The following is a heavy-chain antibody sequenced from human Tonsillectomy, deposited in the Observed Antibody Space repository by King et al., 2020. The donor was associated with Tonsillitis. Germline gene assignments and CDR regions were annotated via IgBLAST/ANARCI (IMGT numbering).Heavy chain of an antibody. J-gene: IGHJ4*02. CDR3: AKPEGDYDTSGYPLDF. Sequence: QLVQSGGGVVQPGTSLRLSCAASGFTFSSYGMHWVRQAPGKGLEWVAVISFDGSIKYYADSVKGRFTISRDNSRNTLSLQMYSLRGDDSAVYYCAKPEGDYDTSGYPLDFWGQGTLVTVSS. CDR2: ISFDGSIK. D-gene: IGHD3-22*01. V-gene: IGHV3-30*18. CDR1: GFTFSSYG.